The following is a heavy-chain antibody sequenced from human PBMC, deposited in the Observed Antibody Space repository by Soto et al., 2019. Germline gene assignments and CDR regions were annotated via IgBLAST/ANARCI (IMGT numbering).Heavy chain of an antibody. Sequence: SETXSLTCTVSGGSISSYYWSWIRQPPGKGLEWIGYIYYSGSTNYNPSLKSRVTISVDTSKNQFSLKLSSVTAADTAVYYCALTPIAAAGPHPYYYGMDVWGQGTTVTVSS. V-gene: IGHV4-59*01. CDR2: IYYSGST. D-gene: IGHD6-13*01. J-gene: IGHJ6*02. CDR1: GGSISSYY. CDR3: ALTPIAAAGPHPYYYGMDV.